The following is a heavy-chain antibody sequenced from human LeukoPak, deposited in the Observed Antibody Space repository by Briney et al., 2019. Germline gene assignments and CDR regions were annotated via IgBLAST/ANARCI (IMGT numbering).Heavy chain of an antibody. CDR1: GGTFSSYA. CDR2: IIPIFGTA. CDR3: TLAAADTYCYYMDV. D-gene: IGHD6-13*01. Sequence: SVKVSCKASGGTFSSYAISWVRQAPGQGLEWMGGIIPIFGTANYAQKFQGRVTITADKSTSTAYMELSSLRSEDTAVYYCTLAAADTYCYYMDVWGIGTTVTVSS. V-gene: IGHV1-69*06. J-gene: IGHJ6*03.